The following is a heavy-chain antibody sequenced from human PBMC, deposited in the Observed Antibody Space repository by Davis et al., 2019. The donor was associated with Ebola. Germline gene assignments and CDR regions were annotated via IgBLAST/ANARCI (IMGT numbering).Heavy chain of an antibody. J-gene: IGHJ6*02. V-gene: IGHV3-13*01. CDR3: ARVPAATDNYYYYGMDV. CDR1: GFTFSNYD. D-gene: IGHD2-2*01. CDR2: IGTEGDT. Sequence: GESLKISCVASGFTFSNYDMHWVRQPTGKGLEWVSTIGTEGDTDYPATVKGRFTISRDNAKNSLYLQMNSLRAEDTAVYYCARVPAATDNYYYYGMDVWGQGTTVTVSS.